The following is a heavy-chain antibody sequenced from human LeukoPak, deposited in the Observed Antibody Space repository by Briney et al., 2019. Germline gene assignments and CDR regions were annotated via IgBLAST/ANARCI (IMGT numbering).Heavy chain of an antibody. V-gene: IGHV3-11*01. CDR3: ASIPLCGGDCYSVDY. CDR1: GFTFSDYY. D-gene: IGHD2-21*01. J-gene: IGHJ4*02. CDR2: ISSSGSTI. Sequence: PGGSLRLSCAASGFTFSDYYMSWIRQAPGKGLEWVSYISSSGSTIYYADPVKGRFTISRDNAKNSLYLQMNSLRAEDTAVYYCASIPLCGGDCYSVDYWGQGTLVTVSS.